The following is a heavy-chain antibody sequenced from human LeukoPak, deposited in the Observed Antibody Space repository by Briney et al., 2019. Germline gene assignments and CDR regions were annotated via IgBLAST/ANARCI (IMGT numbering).Heavy chain of an antibody. D-gene: IGHD6-19*01. CDR1: GYTFSNYA. V-gene: IGHV7-4-1*02. CDR2: INTNTGIP. CDR3: ARVSSSGWYESADH. Sequence: ASVKVSCKASGYTFSNYAMNWVRQAPGQGLEWMGWINTNTGIPTYAQGFTGRFVFSLDTSVSTAYLQISSLKTEDTAVYYCARVSSSGWYESADHWGQGTLVTVSS. J-gene: IGHJ4*02.